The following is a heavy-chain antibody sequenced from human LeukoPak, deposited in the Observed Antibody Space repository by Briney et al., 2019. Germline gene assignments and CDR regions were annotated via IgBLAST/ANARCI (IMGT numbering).Heavy chain of an antibody. CDR1: GGSISSGGYS. J-gene: IGHJ6*02. CDR3: ARGTSPGAIYYYYGMDV. CDR2: IYHSGST. D-gene: IGHD1-7*01. V-gene: IGHV4-30-2*01. Sequence: PSETLSLTCAVSGGSISSGGYSWSWIRQPPGKGLEWIGYIYHSGSTYYNPSLKSRVTISVDRSKNQFPLKLSSVTAADTAVYYCARGTSPGAIYYYYGMDVWGQGTTVTVSS.